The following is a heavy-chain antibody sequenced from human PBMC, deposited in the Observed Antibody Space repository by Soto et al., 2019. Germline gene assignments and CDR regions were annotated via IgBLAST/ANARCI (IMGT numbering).Heavy chain of an antibody. CDR1: GFTFSRDG. V-gene: IGHV3-23*01. CDR2: ITDNGGST. J-gene: IGHJ4*02. Sequence: GGSLRLSCAASGFTFSRDGMGWVRQAPGKGLEWVSLITDNGGSTYYADSVKGRFTISRDNTKNTLFLQMNSLRAEDTAVYYCAKERATTTAFDYWGQGTLVTVSS. CDR3: AKERATTTAFDY. D-gene: IGHD4-17*01.